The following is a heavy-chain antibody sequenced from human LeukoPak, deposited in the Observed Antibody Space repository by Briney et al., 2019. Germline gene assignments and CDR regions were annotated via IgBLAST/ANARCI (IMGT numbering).Heavy chain of an antibody. CDR1: GFTVSSNY. V-gene: IGHV3-23*01. Sequence: GGSLRLSCAASGFTVSSNYMSWVRQAPGKGLEWVSAISGSGGSTYYADSVKGRFTISRDNSKNTLYLQMNSLRAEDTAVYYCAKDRLPRIAAAGSFDYWGQGTLVTVSS. D-gene: IGHD6-13*01. CDR3: AKDRLPRIAAAGSFDY. CDR2: ISGSGGST. J-gene: IGHJ4*02.